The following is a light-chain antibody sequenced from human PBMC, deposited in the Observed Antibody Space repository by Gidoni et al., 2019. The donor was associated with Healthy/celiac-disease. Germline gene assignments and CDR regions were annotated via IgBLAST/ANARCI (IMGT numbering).Light chain of an antibody. CDR1: SSDVGGYNY. CDR2: EVS. Sequence: QSALTQPPSASGSPGQSVTISCTGTSSDVGGYNYVSWYQQHPGNAPTLMIYEVSKRPSGVPDRFSGSNSGNTASLTVSGLQAEDEADYYCSSYAGSNNFEVFGGGTKLTVL. CDR3: SSYAGSNNFEV. J-gene: IGLJ3*02. V-gene: IGLV2-8*01.